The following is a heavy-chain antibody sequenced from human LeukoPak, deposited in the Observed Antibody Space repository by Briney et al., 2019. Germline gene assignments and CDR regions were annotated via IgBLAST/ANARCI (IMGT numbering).Heavy chain of an antibody. CDR3: ARDDGSYYDSSGFDY. CDR1: GFTFVDYA. V-gene: IGHV3-21*01. CDR2: ITSSSSYI. J-gene: IGHJ4*02. Sequence: GGSLRLSCAASGFTFVDYAMHWVRQAPGKGLEWVSSITSSSSYIYYADSVKGRFTISRDNAKNSLYLQMNSLRAEDTAVYYCARDDGSYYDSSGFDYWGQGTLVTVSS. D-gene: IGHD3-22*01.